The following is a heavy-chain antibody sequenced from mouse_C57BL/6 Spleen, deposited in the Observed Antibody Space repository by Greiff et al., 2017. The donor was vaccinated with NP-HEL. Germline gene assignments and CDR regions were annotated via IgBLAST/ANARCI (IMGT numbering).Heavy chain of an antibody. V-gene: IGHV14-1*01. D-gene: IGHD1-1*01. CDR2: IDPEDGDT. CDR1: GFNIKDYY. J-gene: IGHJ3*01. CDR3: TTSSSSGFAY. Sequence: VQLQQSGAELVRPGASVKLSCTASGFNIKDYYMHWVKQRPEQGLEWIGRIDPEDGDTAYAPKFQGKATMTADTSSTTAYLQLSSLTSEETAVEYGTTSSSSGFAYWGQGTLVTVSA.